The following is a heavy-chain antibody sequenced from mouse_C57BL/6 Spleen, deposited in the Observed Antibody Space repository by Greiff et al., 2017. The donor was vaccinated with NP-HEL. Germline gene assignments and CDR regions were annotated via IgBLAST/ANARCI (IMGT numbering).Heavy chain of an antibody. Sequence: EVQLQQSGPELVKPGASVKIPCKASGYTFTDYNMDWVKQSHGKSLEWIGDINPNNGGTIYNQKFKGKATLTVDKSSSTAYMELRSLTSEDTAVYYCARRGALYYGSSYYAMDYWGQGTSVTVSS. CDR3: ARRGALYYGSSYYAMDY. CDR1: GYTFTDYN. V-gene: IGHV1-18*01. CDR2: INPNNGGT. D-gene: IGHD1-1*01. J-gene: IGHJ4*01.